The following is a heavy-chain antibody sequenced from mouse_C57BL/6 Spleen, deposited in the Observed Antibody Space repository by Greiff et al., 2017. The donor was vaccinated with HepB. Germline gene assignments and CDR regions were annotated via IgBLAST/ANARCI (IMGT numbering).Heavy chain of an antibody. V-gene: IGHV1-64*01. CDR3: AREGWAAWFAY. CDR1: GYTFTSYW. Sequence: VQLQQPGAELVKPGASVKLSCKASGYTFTSYWMHWVKQRPGQGLEWIGMIHPNSGSTNYNEKFKSKATLTVDKSSSTAYMQLSSLTSEDSAVYYCAREGWAAWFAYWGQGTLVTVSA. D-gene: IGHD1-1*02. CDR2: IHPNSGST. J-gene: IGHJ3*01.